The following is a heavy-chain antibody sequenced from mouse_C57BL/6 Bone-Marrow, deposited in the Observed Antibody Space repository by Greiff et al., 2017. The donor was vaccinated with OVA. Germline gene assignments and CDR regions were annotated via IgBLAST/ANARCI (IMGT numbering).Heavy chain of an antibody. CDR2: ISRGSSTT. CDR1: GFTFSDYG. D-gene: IGHD2-4*01. J-gene: IGHJ2*01. Sequence: EVKLVESGGGLVKPGGSLKLSCAASGFTFSDYGMHWVRQAPEKGLEWVAYISRGSSTTYYADTVKGRFTISRDNAKNTLFLQMTSLRSQDTAIYYCARLYYDYDAVYYFDYWGQGTTPTVSS. V-gene: IGHV5-17*01. CDR3: ARLYYDYDAVYYFDY.